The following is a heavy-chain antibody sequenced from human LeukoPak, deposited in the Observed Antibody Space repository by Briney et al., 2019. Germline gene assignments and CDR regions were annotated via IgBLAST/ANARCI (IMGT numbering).Heavy chain of an antibody. Sequence: SETLYLTCTVSGGSISSYYWSWIRQPAGKGLEWIGRIYTSGSTNYNPSLKSRVTMSVDTSKNQFSLKLSSVTAADTAVYYCARVKRATMIVDAFDIWGQGTMVTVSS. CDR3: ARVKRATMIVDAFDI. D-gene: IGHD3-22*01. CDR2: IYTSGST. J-gene: IGHJ3*02. CDR1: GGSISSYY. V-gene: IGHV4-4*07.